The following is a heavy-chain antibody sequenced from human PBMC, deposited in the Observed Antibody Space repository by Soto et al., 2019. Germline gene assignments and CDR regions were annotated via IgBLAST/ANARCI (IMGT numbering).Heavy chain of an antibody. J-gene: IGHJ6*02. V-gene: IGHV1-58*01. Sequence: SVKVSCKASGFTFTSSAVQWVRQARGQRLEWIGWIVVGSGNTNYAQKFQERVTITRDMSTSTAYMELSSLRSEDTAVYYCAAGSNADYYYYGMDVWGQGTTVTVSS. CDR2: IVVGSGNT. CDR1: GFTFTSSA. CDR3: AAGSNADYYYYGMDV.